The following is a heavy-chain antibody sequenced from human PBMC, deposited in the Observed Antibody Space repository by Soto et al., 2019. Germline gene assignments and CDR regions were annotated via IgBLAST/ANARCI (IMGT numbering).Heavy chain of an antibody. D-gene: IGHD3-22*01. CDR3: AREDDSSGYYFDF. Sequence: PWGSLRLSCATSGFTFSDYVMHWVRQAPGKGLEWVSAISSSGSTIYNADSVKGRFTISRDNAKNSLYLQMNSLRAEDTAVYYCAREDDSSGYYFDFWGQGTLVTVSS. J-gene: IGHJ4*02. CDR2: ISSSGSTI. V-gene: IGHV3-11*01. CDR1: GFTFSDYV.